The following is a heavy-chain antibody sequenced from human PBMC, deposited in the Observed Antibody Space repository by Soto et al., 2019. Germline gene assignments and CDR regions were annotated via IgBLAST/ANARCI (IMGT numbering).Heavy chain of an antibody. Sequence: GXSVKVSCKASGYTFTSYGISWVRQAPGQGLEWMGWISAYNGNTNYAQKLQGRVTMTTDTSTSTAYMELRSLRSDDTAVYYCARVSRGAGSSSWPYYYYYGMDVWGQGTTVTVSS. CDR2: ISAYNGNT. CDR3: ARVSRGAGSSSWPYYYYYGMDV. J-gene: IGHJ6*02. V-gene: IGHV1-18*01. D-gene: IGHD6-13*01. CDR1: GYTFTSYG.